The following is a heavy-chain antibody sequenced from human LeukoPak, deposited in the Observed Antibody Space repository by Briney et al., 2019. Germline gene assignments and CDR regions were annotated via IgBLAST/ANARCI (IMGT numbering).Heavy chain of an antibody. J-gene: IGHJ4*02. CDR1: GFTFSSYA. CDR3: AKLPPDSSGSPYYFDS. D-gene: IGHD3-22*01. Sequence: GGSLRLSCAASGFTFSSYAMSWVRQAPGKGLEWVSAISGSGGSTYYADSVKGRFTISRDNSKNTLYLQMNSLRTEDTAVYYCAKLPPDSSGSPYYFDSWGQGTLVTVSS. V-gene: IGHV3-23*01. CDR2: ISGSGGST.